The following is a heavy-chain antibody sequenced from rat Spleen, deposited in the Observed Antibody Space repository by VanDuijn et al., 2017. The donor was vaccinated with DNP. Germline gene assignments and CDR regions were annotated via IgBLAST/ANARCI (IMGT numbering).Heavy chain of an antibody. D-gene: IGHD1-11*01. CDR3: ARRSFDY. J-gene: IGHJ2*01. V-gene: IGHV3-3*01. Sequence: EVQLQESGPGLVKPSQSLSLICSVTGYSITSSYRWSWIRKFPGNKLEWMGSINSAGTTKYNPSLKSRISITRDTSKNQLFLQVNSVTTEDTGTYYCARRSFDYWGQGVKVTVSS. CDR2: INSAGTT. CDR1: GYSITSSYR.